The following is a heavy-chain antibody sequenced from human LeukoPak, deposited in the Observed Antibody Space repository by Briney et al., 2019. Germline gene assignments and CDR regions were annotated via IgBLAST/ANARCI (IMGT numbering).Heavy chain of an antibody. CDR1: GGSFSGYY. CDR3: ARLPTVTFFDY. Sequence: SETLSLTCAVYGGSFSGYYWSWIRRPPGKGLEWIGEINHSGSTNYNPSLKSRVTISVDTSKNQFPLKLSSVTAADTAVYYCARLPTVTFFDYWGQGTLVTVSS. CDR2: INHSGST. D-gene: IGHD4-17*01. J-gene: IGHJ4*02. V-gene: IGHV4-34*01.